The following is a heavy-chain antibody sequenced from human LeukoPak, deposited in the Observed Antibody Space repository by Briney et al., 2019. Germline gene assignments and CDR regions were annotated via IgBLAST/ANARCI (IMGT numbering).Heavy chain of an antibody. CDR3: TTGALFDY. CDR1: GFTFSNYA. CDR2: IKDKTDGGTT. J-gene: IGHJ4*02. Sequence: PGGTLRLSCAASGFTFSNYAMTWVRQAPGKGLEWVGRIKDKTDGGTTDYAAPVKGRFTISRDDSKNTLFLQLNSLKTEDTAVYYCTTGALFDYWGQGTLVTVSS. V-gene: IGHV3-15*01. D-gene: IGHD1-26*01.